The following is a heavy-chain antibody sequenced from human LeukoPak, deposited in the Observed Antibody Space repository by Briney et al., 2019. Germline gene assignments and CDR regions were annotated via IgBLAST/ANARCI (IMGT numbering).Heavy chain of an antibody. CDR3: ARAFMVRGVITWFDP. CDR2: ISSSGSTI. J-gene: IGHJ5*02. D-gene: IGHD3-10*01. CDR1: GFTFSDYY. Sequence: GGSLRPSCAASGFTFSDYYMSWIRQAPGKGLEWVSYISSSGSTIYYADSVKGRFTISRDNAKNSLYLQMNSLRAEDTAVYYCARAFMVRGVITWFDPWGQGTLVTVSS. V-gene: IGHV3-11*01.